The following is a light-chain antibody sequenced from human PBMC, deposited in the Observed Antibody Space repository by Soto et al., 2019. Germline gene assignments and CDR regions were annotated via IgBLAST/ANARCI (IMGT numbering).Light chain of an antibody. CDR1: NIGSKS. CDR2: YDS. CDR3: QVWDSSSAVV. Sequence: SYELTQPPSVSVAPGKTARITCGGNNIGSKSVNWYQQKPGQAPVLVIYYDSDRPSGIPERFAGSDSGNTATLTISRVEAGDEADYYCQVWDSSSAVVFGGGTQLTVL. V-gene: IGLV3-21*04. J-gene: IGLJ2*01.